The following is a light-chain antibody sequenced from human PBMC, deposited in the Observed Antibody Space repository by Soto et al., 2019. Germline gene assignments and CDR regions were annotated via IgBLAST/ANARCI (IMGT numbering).Light chain of an antibody. V-gene: IGKV3-20*01. CDR3: QQYGSSPLT. J-gene: IGKJ4*01. CDR2: GAS. Sequence: EIVLTQSPGTLSLSPGERATLCCRASQSVSSSYLAWYQQKPGQAPRLLIYGASSRATGIPDRFSGSGSGTDFTLTISRVEPEDFAVYYCQQYGSSPLTFGGGTKVDIK. CDR1: QSVSSSY.